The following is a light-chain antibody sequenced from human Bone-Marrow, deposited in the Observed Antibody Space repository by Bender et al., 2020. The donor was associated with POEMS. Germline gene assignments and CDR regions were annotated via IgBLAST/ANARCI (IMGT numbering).Light chain of an antibody. V-gene: IGLV2-23*01. CDR2: EDS. CDR3: CSFGGSSTPFWV. Sequence: QSALTQPASVSGSPGQSITISCTGTSSDVGSYKFVSWYQQRPGKAPKVMIYEDSERPSGVSSRFSASKSGSTASLTISGLQAEDEADYYCCSFGGSSTPFWVFGGGTKLTVL. CDR1: SSDVGSYKF. J-gene: IGLJ3*02.